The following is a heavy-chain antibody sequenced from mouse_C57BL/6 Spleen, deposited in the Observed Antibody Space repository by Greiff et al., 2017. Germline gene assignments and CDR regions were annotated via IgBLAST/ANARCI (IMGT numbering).Heavy chain of an antibody. V-gene: IGHV1-42*01. D-gene: IGHD2-5*01. J-gene: IGHJ3*01. CDR1: GYSFTGYY. CDR3: ARRNLSNYISLFAY. CDR2: INPSTGGT. Sequence: VQLQQSGPELVKPGASVKISCKASGYSFTGYYMNWVKQSPEKSLEWIGEINPSTGGTTYNQKFKAKATLTVDKSSSTAYMQLKSLTSEDSAVYYGARRNLSNYISLFAYWGQGTLVSVSA.